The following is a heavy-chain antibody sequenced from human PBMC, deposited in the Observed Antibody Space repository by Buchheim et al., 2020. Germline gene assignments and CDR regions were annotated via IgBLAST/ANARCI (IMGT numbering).Heavy chain of an antibody. CDR2: IYHSGTA. V-gene: IGHV4-34*02. CDR3: ARGRVPFYYYYMDV. J-gene: IGHJ6*04. CDR1: GGSFSGYY. D-gene: IGHD3-16*01. Sequence: QVHLQQWGAGLLKPSETLSLTCAAYGGSFSGYYWTWIRQPPGKGLEWIGEIYHSGTANYNPSLKSRVTISVDTSKDQFSLKLTSVTAADTAIYYCARGRVPFYYYYMDVWDKGTT.